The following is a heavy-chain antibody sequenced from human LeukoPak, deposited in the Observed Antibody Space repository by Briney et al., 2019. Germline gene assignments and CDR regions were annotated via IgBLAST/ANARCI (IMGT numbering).Heavy chain of an antibody. Sequence: PGGSLRLSCAASGFTFSDYTVHWVRQAPGKGLEWVAVISSFDGSKKYYADSVKGRFTISRDNSKNTLYLQMNSLRAEDTAVYYCARGGSYYMDVWGKGTTVTVSS. CDR3: ARGGSYYMDV. CDR2: ISSFDGSKK. D-gene: IGHD2-15*01. CDR1: GFTFSDYT. V-gene: IGHV3-30-3*01. J-gene: IGHJ6*03.